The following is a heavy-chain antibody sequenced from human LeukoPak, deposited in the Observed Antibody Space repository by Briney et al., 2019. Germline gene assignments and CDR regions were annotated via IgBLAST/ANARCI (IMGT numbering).Heavy chain of an antibody. J-gene: IGHJ4*02. CDR3: AKDQHQNYYDSSGLDY. CDR2: IIPIFGTA. Sequence: GASVRVSCKASGGTFSSYAISWVRQAPGQGLEWMGGIIPIFGTANYAQKFQGRVTITADKSTSTAYMELSSLRAEDTAVYYCAKDQHQNYYDSSGLDYWGQGTLVTVSS. V-gene: IGHV1-69*06. D-gene: IGHD3-22*01. CDR1: GGTFSSYA.